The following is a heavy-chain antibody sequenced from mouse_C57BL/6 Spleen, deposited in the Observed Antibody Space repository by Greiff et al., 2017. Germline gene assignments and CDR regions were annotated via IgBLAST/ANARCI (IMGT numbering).Heavy chain of an antibody. CDR2: IWSDGST. J-gene: IGHJ1*03. CDR3: AGHAIYCDYGYFDV. Sequence: QVQLKQSGPGLVAPSQSLSITCTVSGFSLTSYGVHWVRQPPGKGLEWLVVIWSDGSTTYNSALKSRLSISKDNSKSQVFLKMNSLQTDDTAMYYCAGHAIYCDYGYFDVWGTGTTVTVSS. V-gene: IGHV2-6-1*01. D-gene: IGHD2-4*01. CDR1: GFSLTSYG.